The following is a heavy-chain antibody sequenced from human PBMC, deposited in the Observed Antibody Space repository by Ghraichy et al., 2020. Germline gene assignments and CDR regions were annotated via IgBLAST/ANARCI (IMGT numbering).Heavy chain of an antibody. Sequence: GGSLRLSCAASGFTFSSYEMNWVRQAPGKGLEWVSYISSSGSTIYYADSVKGRFTISRDNAKNSLYLQMNSLRAEDTAVYYCAGQRVGVWFGDLDSDYWGQGTLVTVSS. D-gene: IGHD3-10*01. CDR1: GFTFSSYE. V-gene: IGHV3-48*03. J-gene: IGHJ4*02. CDR3: AGQRVGVWFGDLDSDY. CDR2: ISSSGSTI.